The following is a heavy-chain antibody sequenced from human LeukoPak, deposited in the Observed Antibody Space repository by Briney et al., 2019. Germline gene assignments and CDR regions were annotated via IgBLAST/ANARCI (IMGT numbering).Heavy chain of an antibody. V-gene: IGHV3-21*01. J-gene: IGHJ4*02. CDR1: GFTFNTFN. CDR3: ARGHYDVLAASYKWTPDY. Sequence: GALRLSCAASGFTFNTFNMNWVRQAPGKGLEWVSSITSGGDYIYYADSVKGRFTTSRDNAKNSLSLQLNSLRVKDTAVYYCARGHYDVLAASYKWTPDYWGQGTLVTVSP. D-gene: IGHD3-9*01. CDR2: ITSGGDYI.